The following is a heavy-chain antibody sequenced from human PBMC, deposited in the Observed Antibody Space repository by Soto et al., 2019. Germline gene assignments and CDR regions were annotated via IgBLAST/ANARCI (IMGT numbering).Heavy chain of an antibody. Sequence: GSLRLSFAASGFTVSSNYMTWVRQAPGRGLEWVSVIYSGGRTYYADSLKGLFTISRDNSKNTLYLQMNSLRAEDTAVYYCARGIPRGYSYGPYYFDYWGQGTLVTVYS. J-gene: IGHJ4*02. CDR3: ARGIPRGYSYGPYYFDY. V-gene: IGHV3-53*01. CDR2: IYSGGRT. CDR1: GFTVSSNY. D-gene: IGHD5-18*01.